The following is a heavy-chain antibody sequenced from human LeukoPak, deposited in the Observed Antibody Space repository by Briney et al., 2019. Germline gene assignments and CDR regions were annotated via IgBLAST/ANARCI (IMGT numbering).Heavy chain of an antibody. CDR1: GFTFSSYA. V-gene: IGHV3-30*01. CDR2: ISYDGSNK. CDR3: ARGQVVPAYNWFDP. Sequence: GRSLRLSCAASGFTFSSYAMHWVRQAPGKGLEWVAVISYDGSNKYYADSVKGRFTISRDNSKNTLYLQTNSLRAEDTAVYYCARGQVVPAYNWFDPWGQGTLVTVSS. J-gene: IGHJ5*02. D-gene: IGHD2-2*01.